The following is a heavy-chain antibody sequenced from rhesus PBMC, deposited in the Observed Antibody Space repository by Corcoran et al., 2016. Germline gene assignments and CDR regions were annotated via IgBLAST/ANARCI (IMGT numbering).Heavy chain of an antibody. V-gene: IGHV4S11*01. CDR3: ARGSRGGWYFDL. CDR2: IDGSGSST. CDR1: GGSISRQY. J-gene: IGHJ2*01. D-gene: IGHD5-42*01. Sequence: VQLQESGPGLVKPLETLSLTCAVSGGSISRQYWRWSRQPPGKGLEWIGNIDGSGSSTNSNPVRESRVTLSVDTSKNQFSLKLSSVTAADTAVYYCARGSRGGWYFDLWGPGTPITISS.